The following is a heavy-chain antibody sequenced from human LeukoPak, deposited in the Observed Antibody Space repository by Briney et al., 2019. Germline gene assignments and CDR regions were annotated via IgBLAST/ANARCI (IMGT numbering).Heavy chain of an antibody. CDR1: GFTFSSYG. CDR3: AKAPVTTCSGAYCYPFDY. V-gene: IGHV3-23*01. D-gene: IGHD2-21*01. CDR2: ISGSGGST. Sequence: GGSLRLSCAASGFTFSSYGMSWVRQAPGKGLEWVLAISGSGGSTYYADSVKGRFTISRDNSKNTLYLQMNSLRAEDTAVYYCAKAPVTTCSGAYCYPFDYWGQGTLVTVSS. J-gene: IGHJ4*02.